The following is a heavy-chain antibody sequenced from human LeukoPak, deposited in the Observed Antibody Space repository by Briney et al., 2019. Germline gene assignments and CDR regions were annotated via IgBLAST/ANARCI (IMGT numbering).Heavy chain of an antibody. CDR3: ASRKLGNDY. J-gene: IGHJ4*02. CDR2: IHTSGST. Sequence: SETLSLTCTVSGASISSTSYCWGWIRQPAGKGLEWIGHIHTSGSTNYNPSLKSRVTISVDPSKNQFSLKLSSVTAADTAVYYCASRKLGNDYWGQGTLVTVSS. D-gene: IGHD7-27*01. CDR1: GASISSTSYC. V-gene: IGHV4-61*09.